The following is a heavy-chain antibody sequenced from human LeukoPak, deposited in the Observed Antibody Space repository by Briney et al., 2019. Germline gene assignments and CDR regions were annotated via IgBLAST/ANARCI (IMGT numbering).Heavy chain of an antibody. V-gene: IGHV1-2*06. CDR3: ARSISGGATTS. D-gene: IGHD1-26*01. Sequence: ASVKVSCKASGYTFTGYYMHWVRQATGQGLEWMGRINPNSGGTNYAQKFQGRVTMTRDTSISTAYMELSRLRSDDTAVYYCARSISGGATTSWGQGTLVTVSS. J-gene: IGHJ5*02. CDR1: GYTFTGYY. CDR2: INPNSGGT.